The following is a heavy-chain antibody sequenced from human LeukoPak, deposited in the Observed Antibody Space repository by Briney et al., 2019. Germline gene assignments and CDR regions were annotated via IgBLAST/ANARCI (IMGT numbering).Heavy chain of an antibody. CDR1: GYTFTGYY. V-gene: IGHV1-2*02. CDR2: VNPNSGGT. CDR3: ARPDAIAVAGSDAFDI. J-gene: IGHJ3*02. Sequence: RASVKVSCKASGYTFTGYYMHWVRPAPGQGLAWMGWVNPNSGGTNYAQKFQGRVTMTTDTSTSTAYMELRSLRSDDTAVYYCARPDAIAVAGSDAFDIWGQGTMVTVSS. D-gene: IGHD6-19*01.